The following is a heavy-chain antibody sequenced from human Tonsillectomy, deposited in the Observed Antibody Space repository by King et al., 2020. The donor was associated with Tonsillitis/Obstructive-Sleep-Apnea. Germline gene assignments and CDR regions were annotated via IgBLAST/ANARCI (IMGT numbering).Heavy chain of an antibody. J-gene: IGHJ3*02. Sequence: VQLVESGGGFIQPGRSLRLSCAASGFTFDDYAMHWVRQAPGKGLEWVSGISWNSGSINYADSVKGRFTISRDNAKNSLYLQMNSLRAEDTALYYCAKDSDQRSSGWYLDAFDIWGQGTMVTVSS. D-gene: IGHD6-19*01. CDR1: GFTFDDYA. V-gene: IGHV3-9*01. CDR2: ISWNSGSI. CDR3: AKDSDQRSSGWYLDAFDI.